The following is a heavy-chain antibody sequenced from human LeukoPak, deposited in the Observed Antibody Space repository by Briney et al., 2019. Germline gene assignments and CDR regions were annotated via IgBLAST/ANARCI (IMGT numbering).Heavy chain of an antibody. CDR1: GFTFNRYR. CDR2: XXYDXRYQ. V-gene: IGHV3-30*04. Sequence: PGGSLRLSCAASGFTFNRYRLHWVRQAPGKGLEWVAXXXYDXRYQFYADSVKGRFTVSRDNSKNTLSLQMNSLRAEDTAVYHCARMMTDFDGSGHDIQRGAFDIWGQGTMVTVS. J-gene: IGHJ3*02. D-gene: IGHD3-22*01. CDR3: ARMMTDFDGSGHDIQRGAFDI.